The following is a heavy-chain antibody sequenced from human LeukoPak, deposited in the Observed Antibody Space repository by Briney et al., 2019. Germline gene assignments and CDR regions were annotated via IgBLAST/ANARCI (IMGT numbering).Heavy chain of an antibody. V-gene: IGHV1-69*05. CDR2: IIPIFGTA. CDR1: GGTFSSYA. CDR3: ARDREMATTTHWFDP. Sequence: SVKVSCKASGGTFSSYAISWVRQAPGQGLEWMGGIIPIFGTANYAQKFQGRVTMTRDTSISTAYMELSRLRSDDTAVYYCARDREMATTTHWFDPWGQGTLVTVSS. J-gene: IGHJ5*02. D-gene: IGHD5-24*01.